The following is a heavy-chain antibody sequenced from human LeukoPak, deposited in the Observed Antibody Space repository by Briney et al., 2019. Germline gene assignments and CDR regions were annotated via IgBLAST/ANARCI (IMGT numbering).Heavy chain of an antibody. V-gene: IGHV4-31*03. Sequence: SETLSLTCTVSGGSISSGGYYWSWIRQHPGKGLEWIGYIYYSGSTYYNPSLKSRVTISVDTSKNQFSLKLSSVTAADTAVYYCARDLSGYSYGFFDYWGQGTLVTVSS. CDR2: IYYSGST. J-gene: IGHJ4*02. CDR3: ARDLSGYSYGFFDY. D-gene: IGHD5-18*01. CDR1: GGSISSGGYY.